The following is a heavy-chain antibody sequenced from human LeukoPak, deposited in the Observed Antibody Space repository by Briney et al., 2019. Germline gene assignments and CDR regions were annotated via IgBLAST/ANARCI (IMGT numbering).Heavy chain of an antibody. CDR1: GGSISSDTYY. D-gene: IGHD3-3*01. CDR3: ARFNGIFGVIPLPDV. CDR2: IHHSGST. J-gene: IGHJ6*04. V-gene: IGHV4-30-2*01. Sequence: PSETLSLTCTVSGGSISSDTYYWSWIRQPPGKGLEWIGYIHHSGSTYYSPSLKSRVNISVDRSKNQFSLKLSSVTAADTAVYYCARFNGIFGVIPLPDVWGKGTTVTVSS.